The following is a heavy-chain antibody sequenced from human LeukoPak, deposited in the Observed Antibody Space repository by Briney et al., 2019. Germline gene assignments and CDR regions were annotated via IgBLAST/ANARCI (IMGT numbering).Heavy chain of an antibody. Sequence: PGRSLRLSCAASGFTFSSYGMHWVRQAPGKGLEWVAVISSDGNNKNYVDSAKGQFTFSRDNSKNTLYLQMNSLRAEDTAVYYCAKGNDIGGYYYPHFDYWGQGTLVTVSS. CDR1: GFTFSSYG. CDR3: AKGNDIGGYYYPHFDY. V-gene: IGHV3-30*18. D-gene: IGHD3-22*01. CDR2: ISSDGNNK. J-gene: IGHJ4*02.